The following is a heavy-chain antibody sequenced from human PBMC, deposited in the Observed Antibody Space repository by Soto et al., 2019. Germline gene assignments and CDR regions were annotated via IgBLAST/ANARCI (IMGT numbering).Heavy chain of an antibody. J-gene: IGHJ6*02. D-gene: IGHD3-10*01. CDR2: ISSSSSYT. CDR3: ARVQADYYGSGSYQDYYGMDV. Sequence: PGRPLRLPCRAFGFTISDYDMRWISKNPGKGLEWVSYISSSSSYTNYADSVKGRFTISRDNAKNSLYLQMNSLRAEDTAVYYCARVQADYYGSGSYQDYYGMDVWGQGTTVTVSS. CDR1: GFTISDYD. V-gene: IGHV3-11*05.